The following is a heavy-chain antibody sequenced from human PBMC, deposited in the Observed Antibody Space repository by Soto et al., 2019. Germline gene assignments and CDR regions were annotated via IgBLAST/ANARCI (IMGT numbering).Heavy chain of an antibody. D-gene: IGHD3-3*01. Sequence: VLLQQWGAGLLKTSETLSLTCAVYCGTFSAYYWSWIRPPPGKGLEWMGEVNHSGSTNYNPSLKSLGSISIDTSKSQFSLTLSSVTAADTATYYCARGDFVRDFWGQGTLVTVSP. V-gene: IGHV4-34*01. CDR1: CGTFSAYY. CDR2: VNHSGST. CDR3: ARGDFVRDF. J-gene: IGHJ4*02.